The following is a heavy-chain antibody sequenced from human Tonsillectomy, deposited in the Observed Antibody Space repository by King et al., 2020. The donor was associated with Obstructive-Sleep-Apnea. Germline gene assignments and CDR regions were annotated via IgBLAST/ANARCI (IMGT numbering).Heavy chain of an antibody. V-gene: IGHV3-21*01. CDR3: ARDQLERFGGGDYYYYGMDV. CDR2: IIISSSYI. D-gene: IGHD1-1*01. CDR1: GFTFSSYS. Sequence: VQLVESGGGLVKPGGSLRLSCAASGFTFSSYSMNWVRQAPGKGLEWVSSIIISSSYIDYADSVKGRFTISRDNAKNSRYLQMNSRRAEDTAVYYCARDQLERFGGGDYYYYGMDVWGQGTTVTVSS. J-gene: IGHJ6*02.